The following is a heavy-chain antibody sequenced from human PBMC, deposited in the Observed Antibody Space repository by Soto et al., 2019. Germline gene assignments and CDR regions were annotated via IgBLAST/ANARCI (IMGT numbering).Heavy chain of an antibody. V-gene: IGHV3-30*18. J-gene: IGHJ5*02. D-gene: IGHD6-6*01. Sequence: QVQLVESGGGVVQPGRSLRLSCAASGFTFSGYGMHWVRQAPGKGLEWVAVISFEGSKKHYANSVEGRFTISRDNSKNTLFLQMNSLRDEDTAVYYCTKGGSASARYFDTWGQGTLVTVTS. CDR1: GFTFSGYG. CDR3: TKGGSASARYFDT. CDR2: ISFEGSKK.